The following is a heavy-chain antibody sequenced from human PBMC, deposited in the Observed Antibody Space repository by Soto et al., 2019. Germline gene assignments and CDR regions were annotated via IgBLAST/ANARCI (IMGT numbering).Heavy chain of an antibody. CDR2: IVVGSGNT. D-gene: IGHD6-13*01. CDR3: AATYSSSWSEVWFDP. J-gene: IGHJ5*02. V-gene: IGHV1-58*01. CDR1: GFTFTSSA. Sequence: SVKVSCKAPGFTFTSSAVQWVRQARGQRLEWIGWIVVGSGNTNYAQKFQERVTITRDMSTSTAYMELSSLRSEDTAVYYCAATYSSSWSEVWFDPWGQGTLVTVSS.